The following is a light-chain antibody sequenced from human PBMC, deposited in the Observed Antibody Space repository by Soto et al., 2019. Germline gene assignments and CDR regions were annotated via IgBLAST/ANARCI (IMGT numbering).Light chain of an antibody. V-gene: IGKV1-5*03. Sequence: DIQMTQSPSTLSASVGDRVTITCRASQSISSWLAWYQQKPGKAPKLQIYKASSLESGVPSRFSGSGSGTEFTLTISSLQPDDFATYYCQHYNSYSPWTFGQGTKGEIK. CDR1: QSISSW. CDR2: KAS. CDR3: QHYNSYSPWT. J-gene: IGKJ1*01.